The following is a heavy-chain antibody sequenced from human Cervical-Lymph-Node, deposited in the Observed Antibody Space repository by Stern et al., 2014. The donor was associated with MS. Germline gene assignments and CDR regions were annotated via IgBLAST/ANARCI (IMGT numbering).Heavy chain of an antibody. Sequence: QVQLQQWGAGLLKPSETLSLTCGVNGGSFDAFYWSWIRQPPGRGLEWIGEISHRGYTNYNPSLKSRVTISVDTSKNQFTLKMNSVTAADTAVYYCARTWIAVRNTKWFDPWGQGTLVTVSS. CDR1: GGSFDAFY. V-gene: IGHV4-34*01. CDR3: ARTWIAVRNTKWFDP. J-gene: IGHJ5*02. D-gene: IGHD6-6*01. CDR2: ISHRGYT.